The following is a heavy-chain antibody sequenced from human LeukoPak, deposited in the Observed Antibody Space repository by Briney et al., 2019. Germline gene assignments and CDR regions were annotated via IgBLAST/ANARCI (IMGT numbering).Heavy chain of an antibody. CDR1: GYTFISYG. CDR3: ASAFSGYYLDY. Sequence: ASVKVSCKASGYTFISYGISWVRQAPGQGLEWMGWISVYNGNTNYAQKLQGRVTMTTDTSTSTAYMELRSLRSDDTAVYYCASAFSGYYLDYWGQGTLVTVSS. V-gene: IGHV1-18*01. J-gene: IGHJ4*02. CDR2: ISVYNGNT. D-gene: IGHD3-22*01.